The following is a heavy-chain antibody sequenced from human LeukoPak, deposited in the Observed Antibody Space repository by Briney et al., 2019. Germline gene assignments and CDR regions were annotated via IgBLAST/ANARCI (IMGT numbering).Heavy chain of an antibody. CDR1: GFTFSTYY. V-gene: IGHV3-9*01. CDR2: ISWNSGSI. D-gene: IGHD2-21*02. Sequence: GGSLRLSCAASGFTFSTYYMNWVRQAPGKGLEWVSGISWNSGSIGYADSVKGRFTISRDNAKNSLYLQMNSLRAEDTALYYCAKAPLAYCGGDCSIGGAFDYWGQGTLVTVSS. CDR3: AKAPLAYCGGDCSIGGAFDY. J-gene: IGHJ4*02.